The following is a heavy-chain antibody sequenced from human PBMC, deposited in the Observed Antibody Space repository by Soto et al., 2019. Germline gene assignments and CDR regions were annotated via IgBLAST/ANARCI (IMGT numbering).Heavy chain of an antibody. CDR2: ITNSGSTK. Sequence: KPGGSLRLSCAASGFPFSDYYMSWIRQAPGKGLEWVSHITNSGSTKYYADSVKGRFTISRDNAKNSLFLQMNSLRAEDTAVYYCARTLAARFDYWRQGTPVTVSS. CDR1: GFPFSDYY. V-gene: IGHV3-11*01. CDR3: ARTLAARFDY. D-gene: IGHD6-6*01. J-gene: IGHJ4*02.